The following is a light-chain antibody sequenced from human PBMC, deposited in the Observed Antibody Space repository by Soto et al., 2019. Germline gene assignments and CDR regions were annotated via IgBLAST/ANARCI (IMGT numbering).Light chain of an antibody. CDR3: SSYTSTNPYV. V-gene: IGLV2-14*01. Sequence: ALTQPASVSGSPGQSITISCIGTRTDIGGYNFVSWFQQHPGKAPKLIIFEVTNRPSGVSNRFSGSKSGNTASLTISGLQPVDEANYYCSSYTSTNPYVFGSGTKVTVL. CDR2: EVT. CDR1: RTDIGGYNF. J-gene: IGLJ1*01.